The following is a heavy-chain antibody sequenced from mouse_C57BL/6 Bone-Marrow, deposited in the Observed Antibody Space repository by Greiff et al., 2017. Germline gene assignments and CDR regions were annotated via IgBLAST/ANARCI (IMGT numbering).Heavy chain of an antibody. J-gene: IGHJ3*02. Sequence: EVQGVESGGDLVKPGGSLKLSCAASGFTFSSYGMSWVRQTPDKRLEWVATISSGGSYTYYPDSVKGPFTISRDNAKHTLYLQMSSLKAEDTARYYGAIHGITTRCGQGTLVTVSA. D-gene: IGHD2-4*01. V-gene: IGHV5-6*01. CDR2: ISSGGSYT. CDR3: AIHGITTR. CDR1: GFTFSSYG.